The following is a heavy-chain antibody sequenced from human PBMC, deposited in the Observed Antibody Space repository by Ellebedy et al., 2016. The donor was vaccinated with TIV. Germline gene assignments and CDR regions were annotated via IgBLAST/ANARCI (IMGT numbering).Heavy chain of an antibody. CDR2: INPRGGST. J-gene: IGHJ4*02. CDR3: ARDRRYCSGGSCSFYFDS. V-gene: IGHV1-46*01. Sequence: ASVKVCCKASGYTFTGYYMHWVRQAPGQGLEWMGIINPRGGSTNYAQKFQGRVTMTRDTSTSTVYMELSSLRSEDTAVYYCARDRRYCSGGSCSFYFDSWGQGTLVTVSS. CDR1: GYTFTGYY. D-gene: IGHD2-15*01.